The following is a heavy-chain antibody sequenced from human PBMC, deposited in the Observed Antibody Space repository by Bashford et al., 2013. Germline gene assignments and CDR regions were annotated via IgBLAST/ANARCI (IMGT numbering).Heavy chain of an antibody. V-gene: IGHV1-46*01. D-gene: IGHD5-12*01. CDR2: INPSGGST. CDR3: ARHQRYSGYDYGNDAFDI. J-gene: IGHJ3*02. Sequence: WVRQAPGQGLEWMGIINPSGGSTSYAHKFQGRVTMTRDTSTSTVYMELSSLRSEDTAVYYCARHQRYSGYDYGNDAFDIWGQGTMVTVSS.